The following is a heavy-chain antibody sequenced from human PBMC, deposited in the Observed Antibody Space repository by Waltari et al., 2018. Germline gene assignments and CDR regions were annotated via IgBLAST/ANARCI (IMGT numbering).Heavy chain of an antibody. CDR3: ARGTGGVVVAASTWFDP. J-gene: IGHJ5*02. Sequence: QVQLVQSGAEVKKPGASVKVSCKASGYTFTSYDINWVRQATGQRLEWMGWMNPKSGNTGYAQKFQGRVTMTRNTSISTAYMELSSLRSEDTAVYYCARGTGGVVVAASTWFDPWGQGTLVTVSS. D-gene: IGHD2-15*01. V-gene: IGHV1-8*01. CDR1: GYTFTSYD. CDR2: MNPKSGNT.